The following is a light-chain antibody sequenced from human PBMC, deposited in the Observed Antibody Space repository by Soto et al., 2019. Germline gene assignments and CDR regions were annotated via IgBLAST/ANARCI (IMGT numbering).Light chain of an antibody. V-gene: IGKV3D-20*02. CDR3: HQRQSWPRT. CDR1: QSVSSSY. J-gene: IGKJ1*01. Sequence: EIVMTQSPATLSVSPGERATLSCRASQSVSSSYLAWYQQKPGQAPRLLFYGASSRATGIPDRFSGSGSGTDFTLTISDVQPEDFALYYCHQRQSWPRTFGQGTKVDIK. CDR2: GAS.